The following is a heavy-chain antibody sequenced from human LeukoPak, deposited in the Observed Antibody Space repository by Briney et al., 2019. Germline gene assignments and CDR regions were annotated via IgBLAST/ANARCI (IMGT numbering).Heavy chain of an antibody. CDR3: ARPAYYDSSGYDLWAFDI. V-gene: IGHV1-69*06. D-gene: IGHD3-22*01. CDR2: IIPIFGTA. J-gene: IGHJ3*02. Sequence: SVKVSCKASGGTFSSYAISWVRQAPGQGREWMGRIIPIFGTANYAQKFQGRVTITADKSTSTAYMELSSLRSEDTAVYYCARPAYYDSSGYDLWAFDIWGQGTMVTVSS. CDR1: GGTFSSYA.